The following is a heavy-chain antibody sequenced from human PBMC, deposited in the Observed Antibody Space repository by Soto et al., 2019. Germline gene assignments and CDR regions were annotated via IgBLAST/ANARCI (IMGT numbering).Heavy chain of an antibody. CDR2: ISYDGSNK. D-gene: IGHD4-17*01. Sequence: EGSLRLSCAASGFTFSSYAMHWVRQAPGKGLEWVAVISYDGSNKYYADSVKGRFTISRDNSKNTLYLQMNSLRAEDTAVYYCARDSTYDYGDQRDYFDYWGQGTLVTVSS. J-gene: IGHJ4*02. CDR3: ARDSTYDYGDQRDYFDY. V-gene: IGHV3-30-3*01. CDR1: GFTFSSYA.